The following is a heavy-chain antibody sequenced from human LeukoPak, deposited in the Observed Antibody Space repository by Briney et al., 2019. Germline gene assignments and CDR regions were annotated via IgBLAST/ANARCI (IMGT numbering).Heavy chain of an antibody. CDR1: GGSFSGYY. CDR2: INHSGST. J-gene: IGHJ4*02. Sequence: SETLSLTCAVYGGSFSGYYWSWIRQPPGKGLEWIGEINHSGSTNYNPSLKSRVTISVDTSKNQFSLKLSSVTAADTAVYYYNLLYGDYPVVWGQGTLVTVSS. V-gene: IGHV4-34*01. D-gene: IGHD4-17*01. CDR3: NLLYGDYPVV.